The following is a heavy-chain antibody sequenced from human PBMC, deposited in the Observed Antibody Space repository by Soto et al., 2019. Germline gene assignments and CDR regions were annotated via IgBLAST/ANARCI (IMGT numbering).Heavy chain of an antibody. J-gene: IGHJ5*01. CDR1: GFTFSNYS. CDR2: ISSTSKYI. V-gene: IGHV3-21*01. Sequence: EVQLVESGGGPVKPGGSLRVSCAASGFTFSNYSMNWVRQAPGKGLEWVSSISSTSKYIYYADSAKGRFTISRDNAKKSLYLQMNSLRAEDTAVYYCARGLSSGWFDYWGQGTLVTVSA. CDR3: ARGLSSGWFDY. D-gene: IGHD6-19*01.